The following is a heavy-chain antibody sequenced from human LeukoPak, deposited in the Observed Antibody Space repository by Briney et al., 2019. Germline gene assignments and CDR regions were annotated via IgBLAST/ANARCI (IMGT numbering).Heavy chain of an antibody. CDR1: GFTFSSYG. J-gene: IGHJ4*02. V-gene: IGHV3-30*18. CDR2: ISYDGSNK. CDR3: AKEIWRTVTTPGRTYFEY. D-gene: IGHD4-17*01. Sequence: GGSLRLSCAASGFTFSSYGMHWVRQAPGKGLEWVAVISYDGSNKYYADSVKGRSTISRDNSKNTLYLQMNSLRAEDTAVYYCAKEIWRTVTTPGRTYFEYWGQGALVTVSS.